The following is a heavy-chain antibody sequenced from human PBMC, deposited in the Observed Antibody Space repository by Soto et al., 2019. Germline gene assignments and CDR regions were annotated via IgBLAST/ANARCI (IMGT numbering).Heavy chain of an antibody. CDR1: GFTFSSYA. D-gene: IGHD3-10*01. J-gene: IGHJ4*01. CDR2: ISSGGGTA. Sequence: GSLRLSCAASGFTFSSYAMSWVRQAPGKGLEWVSCISSGGGTAYYSDFVKGRFAISRDNSKNTLYLQMNSLRADDTAVYYCANRVINWGQGTRVTVSS. CDR3: ANRVIN. V-gene: IGHV3-23*01.